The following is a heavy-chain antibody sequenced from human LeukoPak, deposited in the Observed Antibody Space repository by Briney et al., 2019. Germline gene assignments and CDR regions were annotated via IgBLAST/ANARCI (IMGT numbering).Heavy chain of an antibody. V-gene: IGHV4-59*01. CDR1: GGSISSYY. Sequence: KSSETLSFTCTVSGGSISSYYWSWIRQPPGKGLEWIGYIYYSGSTNYNPSLKSRVTISVDTSKNQLSLKLSSVTAADTAVYYCARRDYGEHFDYWGQGTLVTVSS. CDR3: ARRDYGEHFDY. J-gene: IGHJ4*02. CDR2: IYYSGST. D-gene: IGHD4-17*01.